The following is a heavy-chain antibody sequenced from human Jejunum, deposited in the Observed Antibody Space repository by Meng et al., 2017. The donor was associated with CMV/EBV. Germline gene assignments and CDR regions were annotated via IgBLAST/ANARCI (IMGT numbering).Heavy chain of an antibody. D-gene: IGHD2-2*01. CDR2: IRGDDST. CDR1: VSTNY. CDR3: ARGGHCRNYNCYPGYFDL. J-gene: IGHJ4*02. V-gene: IGHV3-53*01. Sequence: VSTNYMGWVRQAPGKGLEWVSFIRGDDSTSYTDSVQGRFTISRDNSKNTVYLQMNSLRAEDTAVYYCARGGHCRNYNCYPGYFDLWGQGTLVTVSS.